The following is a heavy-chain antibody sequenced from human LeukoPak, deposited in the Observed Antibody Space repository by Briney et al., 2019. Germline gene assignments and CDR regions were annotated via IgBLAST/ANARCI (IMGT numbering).Heavy chain of an antibody. CDR2: MNPNSGNT. Sequence: GASVKVSCQASGYTFTSYDINWVRQATGQGLEWMGWMNPNSGNTGYAQKFQGGVTMTRNTSISTAYMELSSLRSEDTAVYYCARKVRDRENYYYYYYMDVWGKGTTVTISS. CDR3: ARKVRDRENYYYYYYMDV. CDR1: GYTFTSYD. D-gene: IGHD3-10*01. J-gene: IGHJ6*03. V-gene: IGHV1-8*01.